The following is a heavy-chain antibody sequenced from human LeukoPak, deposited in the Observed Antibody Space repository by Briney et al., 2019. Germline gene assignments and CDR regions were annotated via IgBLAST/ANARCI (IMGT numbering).Heavy chain of an antibody. D-gene: IGHD4-11*01. J-gene: IGHJ6*02. CDR1: GFTFSDYY. V-gene: IGHV3-11*04. Sequence: GGSLRLSCAASGFTFSDYYMSWIRQAPGKGLEWVSYISSSGSTLYYADSVKGRITISRDYAKNSLYLQMNSLRAEDTAVYYCARAPHYSNYGPYYYGMDVWGQGTTVTVSS. CDR2: ISSSGSTL. CDR3: ARAPHYSNYGPYYYGMDV.